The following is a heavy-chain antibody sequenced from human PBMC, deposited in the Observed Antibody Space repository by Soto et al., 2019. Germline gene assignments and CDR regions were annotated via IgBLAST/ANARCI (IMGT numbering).Heavy chain of an antibody. D-gene: IGHD6-19*01. V-gene: IGHV3-23*01. CDR2: IDYTGGTT. Sequence: LRLSCAASGFTFSILAMGWVRQAPGKGLEWVSVIDYTGGTTYYTDSVKGRFIISRDNSKKMLHLQMNSLRAEDTAVYYCAKDASRTSGWYYFDYWGQGALVTVSS. J-gene: IGHJ4*02. CDR1: GFTFSILA. CDR3: AKDASRTSGWYYFDY.